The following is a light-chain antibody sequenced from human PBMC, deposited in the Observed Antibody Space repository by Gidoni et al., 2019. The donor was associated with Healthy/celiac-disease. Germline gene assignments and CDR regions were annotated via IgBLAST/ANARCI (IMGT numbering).Light chain of an antibody. CDR3: SSYTSSSSYV. Sequence: QSALTQPASLSGSPGQSITISCTGTSSDVGGYNYVPWYQQHPGKAPKLMIYEVSNRPSGVSNRFSGTKSGNTASLTISGLQAEDEADYYCSSYTSSSSYVFGTGTKVTVL. J-gene: IGLJ1*01. CDR1: SSDVGGYNY. V-gene: IGLV2-14*01. CDR2: EVS.